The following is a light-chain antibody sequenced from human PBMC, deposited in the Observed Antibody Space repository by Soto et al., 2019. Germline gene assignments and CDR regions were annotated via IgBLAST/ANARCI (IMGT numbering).Light chain of an antibody. J-gene: IGKJ5*01. CDR1: QDISSS. Sequence: DIQLTQSPSLLSASVGDRVTITCQASQDISSSLAWYQQKSGKAPKPLIYDASTLQSGVPSRFSGSGSGTEFSLTTNSLQPEDFATYYCQKLNTFPLTFGQGTRLEI. V-gene: IGKV1-9*01. CDR3: QKLNTFPLT. CDR2: DAS.